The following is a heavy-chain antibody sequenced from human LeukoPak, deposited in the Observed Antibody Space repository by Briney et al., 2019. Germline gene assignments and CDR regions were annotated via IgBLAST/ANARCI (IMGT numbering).Heavy chain of an antibody. CDR3: ARDSCSSTSCLSIDDY. CDR1: GYTFTGYY. J-gene: IGHJ4*02. CDR2: INPNSGGT. D-gene: IGHD2-2*01. Sequence: ASVKVSCKASGYTFTGYYMHWVRQAPGQGLERMGWINPNSGGTNYAQKFQGRVTMTRDTSISTVYMELSRLRSDDTAVYYCARDSCSSTSCLSIDDYWGQGTLVTVSS. V-gene: IGHV1-2*02.